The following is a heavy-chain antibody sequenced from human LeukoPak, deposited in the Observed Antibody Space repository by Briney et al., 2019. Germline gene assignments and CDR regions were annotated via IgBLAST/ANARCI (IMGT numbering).Heavy chain of an antibody. J-gene: IGHJ4*02. Sequence: GGSLRLSCAASGFTFSDYYMTWIRQAPGKGLEWVSYISSSGITIYYADSVKGRFTISRDNSKNTLYLQMNSLRAEDTAVYYCAKFGGLSSSFSPNYFDYWGQGTLVTVSS. CDR3: AKFGGLSSSFSPNYFDY. D-gene: IGHD6-13*01. V-gene: IGHV3-11*01. CDR1: GFTFSDYY. CDR2: ISSSGITI.